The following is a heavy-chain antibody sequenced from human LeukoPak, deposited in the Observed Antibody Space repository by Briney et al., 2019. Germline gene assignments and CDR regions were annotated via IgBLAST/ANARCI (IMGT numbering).Heavy chain of an antibody. CDR1: GFTFSSYS. V-gene: IGHV3-21*01. CDR2: ISSSSSYI. J-gene: IGHJ3*02. D-gene: IGHD3-22*01. CDR3: ATARGDYYDSSGYYRVVAFDI. Sequence: KPGGSLRLSCAASGFTFSSYSMNWVRQPPGKGLEWVSSISSSSSYIYYADSVKGRFTISRDNAKNPLYLQMNSLRANDTAVYYCATARGDYYDSSGYYRVVAFDIWGQGTMVTVSS.